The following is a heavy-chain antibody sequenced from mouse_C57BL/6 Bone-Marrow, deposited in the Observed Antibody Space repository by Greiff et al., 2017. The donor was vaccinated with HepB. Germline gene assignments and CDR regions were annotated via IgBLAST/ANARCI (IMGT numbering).Heavy chain of an antibody. D-gene: IGHD2-4*01. CDR1: GFTFNTYA. V-gene: IGHV10-3*01. CDR3: VRDYDYDGDWYFDV. J-gene: IGHJ1*03. Sequence: EVQGVESGGGLVQPKGSLKLSCAASGFTFNTYAMHWVRQAPGKGLEWVARIRSKSSNYATYYADSVKDRFTISRDDSQSMLYLQMNNLKTEDTAMYYCVRDYDYDGDWYFDVWGTGTTVTVSS. CDR2: IRSKSSNYAT.